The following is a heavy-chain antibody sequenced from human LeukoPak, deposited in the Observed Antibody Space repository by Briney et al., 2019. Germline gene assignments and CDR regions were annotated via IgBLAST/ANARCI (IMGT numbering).Heavy chain of an antibody. CDR1: GFTFDDYA. CDR2: ISWNSGSI. J-gene: IGHJ4*02. D-gene: IGHD3-22*01. Sequence: GRSLRLSCAASGFTFDDYAMQWVRQAPGKGLEWVSGISWNSGSIGYADSVKGRFTISRDNAKNSLYLQMNSLRAEDTALYYCAKDYSAYYYDSSGPLFDYWGQGTLVTVSS. CDR3: AKDYSAYYYDSSGPLFDY. V-gene: IGHV3-9*01.